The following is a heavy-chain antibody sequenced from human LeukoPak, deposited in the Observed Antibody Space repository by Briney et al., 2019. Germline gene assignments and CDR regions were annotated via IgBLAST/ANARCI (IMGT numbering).Heavy chain of an antibody. CDR1: GGSISSSSYY. V-gene: IGHV4-39*07. CDR2: IYYSGST. CDR3: AREPPPSYYYDSSGYYFFDY. Sequence: PSETLSLTCTVSGGSISSSSYYWGWIRQPPGKGLEWIGSIYYSGSTYYNPSLKSRVTISVDTSKNQFSLKLSSVTAADTAVYYCAREPPPSYYYDSSGYYFFDYWGQGTLVTVSS. J-gene: IGHJ4*02. D-gene: IGHD3-22*01.